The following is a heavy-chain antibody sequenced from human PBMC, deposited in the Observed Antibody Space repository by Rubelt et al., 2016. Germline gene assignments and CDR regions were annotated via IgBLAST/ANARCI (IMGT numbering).Heavy chain of an antibody. Sequence: QVQLQQWGAGLLMPSETLSLTCAVYGGSFSGYYWSWIRQPPGKGLEWIGEINHSGSTNYNPALKSRVTISVERSKNQFSLKLSSVTAGATAVYYCARHSHNCSSTSCGLNWFDPWGQGTLVTVSS. CDR2: INHSGST. CDR1: GGSFSGYY. V-gene: IGHV4-34*01. J-gene: IGHJ5*02. CDR3: ARHSHNCSSTSCGLNWFDP. D-gene: IGHD2-2*01.